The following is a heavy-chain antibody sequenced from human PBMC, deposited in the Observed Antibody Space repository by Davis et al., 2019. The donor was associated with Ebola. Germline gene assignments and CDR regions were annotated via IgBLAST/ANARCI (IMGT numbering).Heavy chain of an antibody. J-gene: IGHJ1*01. Sequence: AASVTVSCKASGYTFSSYDINWVRQATGQGLEWMGWMNPKNGNTGYAQKFQGRVTMTMNTSISTAYMELSSLRSEDTAVYYCARDIGEAEFFHHWGQGTLVTVTS. CDR2: MNPKNGNT. V-gene: IGHV1-8*01. CDR1: GYTFSSYD. D-gene: IGHD2-15*01. CDR3: ARDIGEAEFFHH.